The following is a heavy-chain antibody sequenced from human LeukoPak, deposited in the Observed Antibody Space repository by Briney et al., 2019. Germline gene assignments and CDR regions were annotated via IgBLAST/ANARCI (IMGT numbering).Heavy chain of an antibody. Sequence: PGGSLRLSCAASGFTFGDYYMSWIRQAPGKGLEWVSYISSSGSTIYYADSVKGRFTISRDNAKNSLYLQMNSLRAEDTAVYYCARGGSGYFIYYYYYGMDVWGQGTTVTVSS. CDR3: ARGGSGYFIYYYYYGMDV. CDR1: GFTFGDYY. CDR2: ISSSGSTI. V-gene: IGHV3-11*01. D-gene: IGHD3-22*01. J-gene: IGHJ6*02.